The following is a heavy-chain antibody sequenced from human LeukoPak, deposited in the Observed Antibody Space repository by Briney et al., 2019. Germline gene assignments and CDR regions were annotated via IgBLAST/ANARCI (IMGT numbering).Heavy chain of an antibody. J-gene: IGHJ4*02. D-gene: IGHD1-1*01. CDR1: GFIFSNYA. CDR3: ARDNDVRRGASCLLFDY. CDR2: ITSGGSST. V-gene: IGHV3-23*01. Sequence: GGSLRLSCAASGFIFSNYAMSWGRQAPGKGLEWVSTITSGGSSTYYADSVKGRFSISRDNSKDMLYLQMTSLRAEDTAVYYCARDNDVRRGASCLLFDYWGQGNLVTVSS.